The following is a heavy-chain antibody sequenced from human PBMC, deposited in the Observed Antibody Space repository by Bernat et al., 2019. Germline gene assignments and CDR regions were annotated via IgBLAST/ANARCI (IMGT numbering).Heavy chain of an antibody. CDR2: IWYDGSNK. CDR3: ASSIAARHTELDY. J-gene: IGHJ4*02. Sequence: QVQLVESGGAVVQPGSSLRLSCAAPSFPFSSYGMHWVRQAPGKGLEWVAVIWYDGSNKYYADSVKGRFTISRDNSKNTLYLQMNSLRAEDTAVYYCASSIAARHTELDYWGQGTLVTVSS. V-gene: IGHV3-33*01. D-gene: IGHD6-6*01. CDR1: SFPFSSYG.